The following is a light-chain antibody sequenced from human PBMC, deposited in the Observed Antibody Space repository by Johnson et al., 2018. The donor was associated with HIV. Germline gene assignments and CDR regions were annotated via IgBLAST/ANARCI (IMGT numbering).Light chain of an antibody. CDR3: GTWHSSLNV. J-gene: IGLJ1*01. CDR1: SSNIGNNY. CDR2: ENN. V-gene: IGLV1-51*02. Sequence: QSVLTQPPSVSAAPGQKVTISCSGSSSNIGNNYVSWYQQFPGTAPKLLIYENNKRPSGIPDRFSGSNSGTSATLGITGLQTGDEADYYCGTWHSSLNVFGTGTKVTVL.